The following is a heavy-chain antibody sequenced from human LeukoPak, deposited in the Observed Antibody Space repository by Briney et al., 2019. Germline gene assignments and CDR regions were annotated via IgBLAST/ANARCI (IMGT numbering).Heavy chain of an antibody. CDR2: INHSGST. J-gene: IGHJ5*01. CDR1: GGSFSGFY. V-gene: IGHV4-34*01. D-gene: IGHD5-18*01. CDR3: ARAAYSWDHWFDS. Sequence: SETLSLTCAVYGGSFSGFYWSWIRQPPGKGLEWIGEINHSGSTNYNPSLKSRVTISVDTSKNQFSLKLSSVTAADTAVYYCARAAYSWDHWFDSWGQGTLVTVSS.